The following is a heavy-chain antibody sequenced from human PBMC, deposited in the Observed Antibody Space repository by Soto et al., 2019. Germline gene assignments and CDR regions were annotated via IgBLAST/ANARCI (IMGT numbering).Heavy chain of an antibody. D-gene: IGHD3-10*01. CDR2: INPNSGGT. CDR1: GDSITGYY. J-gene: IGHJ6*02. V-gene: IGHV1-2*04. Sequence: CKACGDSITGYYMRWLRQEPGQGLEWMGWINPNSGGTNYAQKFQGWVTMTRDTSISTAYMELSRLRSDDTAVYYCASDLGTAGGMDVWGQGTTVTVSS. CDR3: ASDLGTAGGMDV.